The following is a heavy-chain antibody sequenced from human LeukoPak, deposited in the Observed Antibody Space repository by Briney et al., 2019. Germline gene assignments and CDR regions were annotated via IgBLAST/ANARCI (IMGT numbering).Heavy chain of an antibody. V-gene: IGHV3-15*01. Sequence: GGSLRLSCAASGFTFSNAWMSWVRQAPGKGLEWVGRIKSKTDGGTTDYAAPVKGRFTISRDDSKNTLYLQMNSLKTEDTAVYYCTTGPPDYDILTGYLYWGQGTLVTVSS. CDR2: IKSKTDGGTT. J-gene: IGHJ4*02. CDR3: TTGPPDYDILTGYLY. D-gene: IGHD3-9*01. CDR1: GFTFSNAW.